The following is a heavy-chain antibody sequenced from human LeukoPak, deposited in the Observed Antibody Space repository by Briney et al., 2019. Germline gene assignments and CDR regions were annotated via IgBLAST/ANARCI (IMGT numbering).Heavy chain of an antibody. J-gene: IGHJ5*02. CDR2: IYYSGSS. CDR1: GGSISSYY. V-gene: IGHV4-59*08. D-gene: IGHD3-3*01. CDR3: ARHSYYDHSGGRNWFDP. Sequence: PSETLSLTRTVSGGSISSYYWSWIRQPPGKGLEWIGYIYYSGSSNYNPSLKSRVTLAVDTSKNQFSLKLSSVTAADTAVYYCARHSYYDHSGGRNWFDPWGQGTLVTVSS.